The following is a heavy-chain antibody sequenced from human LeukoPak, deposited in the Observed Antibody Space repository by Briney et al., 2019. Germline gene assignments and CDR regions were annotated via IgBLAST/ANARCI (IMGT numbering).Heavy chain of an antibody. CDR1: GGSISSYY. CDR2: IYTSGST. D-gene: IGHD6-13*01. CDR3: ARGSYYQTGYSRPTNAFDI. V-gene: IGHV4-4*08. Sequence: SETLSLTCTVSGGSISSYYWSWIRQPPGKGLEWIGYIYTSGSTNYNPSLKSRVTISVDTSKNQFSLQLNSVTPEDTAVYYCARGSYYQTGYSRPTNAFDIWGQGTMVTVSS. J-gene: IGHJ3*02.